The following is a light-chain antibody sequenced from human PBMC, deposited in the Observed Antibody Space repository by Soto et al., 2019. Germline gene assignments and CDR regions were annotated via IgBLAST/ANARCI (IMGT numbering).Light chain of an antibody. J-gene: IGKJ5*01. CDR2: AAS. CDR1: QGISNY. Sequence: DIQMTQSPSSLSASVGDRVTITCRASQGISNYLAWYQQKSGKVPKLLIYAASTLQSGVSSRFSGSGSGKDFTLNISSLQAEDVATYYCQKYNSAPRTFGQGTRLE. CDR3: QKYNSAPRT. V-gene: IGKV1-27*01.